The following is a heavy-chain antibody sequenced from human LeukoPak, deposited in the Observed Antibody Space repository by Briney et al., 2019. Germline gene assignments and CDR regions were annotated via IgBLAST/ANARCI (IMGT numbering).Heavy chain of an antibody. CDR3: AKGMLWLVSSGMDV. CDR1: GFTFSDYG. D-gene: IGHD3-10*01. V-gene: IGHV3-30*18. Sequence: GGSLRLSCAASGFTFSDYGMHWVRQAPGKGLEWVAVISYDGRNKYYADSVKGRFTISRDNSKNTVYLQKNGLRAEDTAVYYCAKGMLWLVSSGMDVWGQGTTVIVSS. CDR2: ISYDGRNK. J-gene: IGHJ6*02.